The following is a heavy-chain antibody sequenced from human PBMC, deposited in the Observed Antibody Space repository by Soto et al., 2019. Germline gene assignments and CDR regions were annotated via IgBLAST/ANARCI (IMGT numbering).Heavy chain of an antibody. CDR1: GCPIAPFY. CDR2: VYYNGST. V-gene: IGHV4-59*12. J-gene: IGHJ4*02. D-gene: IGHD6-19*01. Sequence: KASETLSLTCTVSGCPIAPFYWTWIRQSPGKGLESIGYVYYNGSTNYNPALKGRVTISLDTSKSQFSLRLSSVTAADTAVYYCARTRGRGQWRDFYFDFWGQGSLVTSPQ. CDR3: ARTRGRGQWRDFYFDF.